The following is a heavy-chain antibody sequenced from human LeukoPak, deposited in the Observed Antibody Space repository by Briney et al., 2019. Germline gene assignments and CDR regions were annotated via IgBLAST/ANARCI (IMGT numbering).Heavy chain of an antibody. D-gene: IGHD6-13*01. CDR2: IWYDGSNK. J-gene: IGHJ4*02. CDR1: GFTFRSYG. CDR3: ARDPRYSSSCIDY. V-gene: IGHV3-33*08. Sequence: GGPLRISFAASGFTFRSYGFPWVRQAPGKGPDLVAVIWYDGSNKYYADSVKGRFTISRDNSKNTLYLQMNSLRAEDTAVYYCARDPRYSSSCIDYWGQGTLVTVSS.